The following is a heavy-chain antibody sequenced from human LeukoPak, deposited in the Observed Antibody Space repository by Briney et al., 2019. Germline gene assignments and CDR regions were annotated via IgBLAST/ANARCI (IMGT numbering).Heavy chain of an antibody. CDR3: ASTERCSTTCPLDY. V-gene: IGHV4-34*01. CDR1: GESFSGYY. Sequence: PSETLSLTCTVYGESFSGYYWSWIRQPPGKGLEWIGEINHSGSTNYNPSLKSRVIISLDTSKNPFSLKLTSMTAADTAVYYCASTERCSTTCPLDYWGQGTLVTVSS. CDR2: INHSGST. D-gene: IGHD2-2*01. J-gene: IGHJ4*02.